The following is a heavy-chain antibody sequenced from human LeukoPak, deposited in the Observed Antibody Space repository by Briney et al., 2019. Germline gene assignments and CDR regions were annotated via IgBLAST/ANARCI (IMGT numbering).Heavy chain of an antibody. Sequence: SQTLSLTCTVSGGSISSGGYYWSWIRQHPGKGLEWIGYIYYSGSTYYNPSLKSRVTISVDTSKNQFSLKLSSVTAADTAVYYYARGGWLRPPAYWGQGTLVTVSS. CDR2: IYYSGST. V-gene: IGHV4-31*03. J-gene: IGHJ4*02. D-gene: IGHD5-24*01. CDR3: ARGGWLRPPAY. CDR1: GGSISSGGYY.